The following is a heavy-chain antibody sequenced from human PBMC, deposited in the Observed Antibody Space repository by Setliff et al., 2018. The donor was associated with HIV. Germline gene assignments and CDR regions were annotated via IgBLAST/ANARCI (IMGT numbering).Heavy chain of an antibody. D-gene: IGHD4-4*01. V-gene: IGHV3-11*06. Sequence: GGSLRLSCAASGFTFSDFYMSWIRQAPGKGLEWVAFISSSSSSYIKYADSVKGRFTISRDNAKNSLYLQMNSLRAEDTAVYYCAREIRAGNYPPYNYYFYMDVWGKGTTVTVSS. CDR3: AREIRAGNYPPYNYYFYMDV. CDR1: GFTFSDFY. CDR2: ISSSSSSYI. J-gene: IGHJ6*03.